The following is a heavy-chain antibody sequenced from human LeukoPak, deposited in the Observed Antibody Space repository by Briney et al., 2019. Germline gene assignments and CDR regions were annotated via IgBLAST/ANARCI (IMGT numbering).Heavy chain of an antibody. V-gene: IGHV1-2*02. J-gene: IGHJ5*02. D-gene: IGHD4-17*01. CDR3: ARAYGGNSAWFDP. CDR1: GYTFTVYY. CDR2: INPNSGGT. Sequence: GASVKVSCTASGYTFTVYYMHWVRQAPGQGLEWMGWINPNSGGTNYAQKFQGRVTMTRDTSISTAYMELSRLRSDDTAVYYCARAYGGNSAWFDPWGQGTLVTVSS.